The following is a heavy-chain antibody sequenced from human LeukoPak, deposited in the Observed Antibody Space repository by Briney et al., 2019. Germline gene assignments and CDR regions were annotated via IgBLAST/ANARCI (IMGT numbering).Heavy chain of an antibody. V-gene: IGHV1-69*04. CDR3: ARSNDSSGYSYNY. D-gene: IGHD3-22*01. CDR2: IIPILGIA. CDR1: GGTFSSYA. Sequence: SVKVSCKASGGTFSSYAISWVRQAPGQGLEWMGRIIPILGIANYAQKFQGRVTITADKSTSTAYMELSSLRSEDTAVYYCARSNDSSGYSYNYWGQGTLVTVSS. J-gene: IGHJ4*02.